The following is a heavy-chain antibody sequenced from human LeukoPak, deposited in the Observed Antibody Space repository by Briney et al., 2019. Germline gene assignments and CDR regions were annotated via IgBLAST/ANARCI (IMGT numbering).Heavy chain of an antibody. D-gene: IGHD3-3*01. Sequence: PGGSLRLSCAASGFTFDDYGMSWVRQAPGKGLEWVSGINWNGGSTGYADSVKGRFTISRDNAKNSLYLQMNSLRAEDTALYYCARALTAEYYDFWSGYYDWFDPWGQGTLVTVSS. V-gene: IGHV3-20*04. J-gene: IGHJ5*02. CDR2: INWNGGST. CDR1: GFTFDDYG. CDR3: ARALTAEYYDFWSGYYDWFDP.